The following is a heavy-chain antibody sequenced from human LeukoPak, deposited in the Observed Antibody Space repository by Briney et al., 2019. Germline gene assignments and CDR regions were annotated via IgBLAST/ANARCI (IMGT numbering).Heavy chain of an antibody. Sequence: PGGSLRLSCAASGFSFSSYAMYWVRQAPGKGLEWVAFIRYDGSKKYYGDSVKGRFTISRDNSKNTLYLQMNSLRAEDTAVYYCARVVGDSYCFDYWGQGTLVTVSS. J-gene: IGHJ4*02. CDR2: IRYDGSKK. V-gene: IGHV3-30*02. D-gene: IGHD4-17*01. CDR1: GFSFSSYA. CDR3: ARVVGDSYCFDY.